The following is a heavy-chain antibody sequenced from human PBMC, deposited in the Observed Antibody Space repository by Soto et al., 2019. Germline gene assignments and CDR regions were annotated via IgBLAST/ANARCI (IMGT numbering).Heavy chain of an antibody. CDR3: ARGHVAARLWWFDP. CDR2: IYYSGST. V-gene: IGHV4-59*01. Sequence: PSATLSLTCTVSGGSISSYYWSWIRQPPGKGLEWIGYIYYSGSTNYNPSLKSRVTISVDTSKNQFSLKLSSVTAADTAVYYCARGHVAARLWWFDPWGQGTLVTVSS. CDR1: GGSISSYY. J-gene: IGHJ5*02. D-gene: IGHD6-6*01.